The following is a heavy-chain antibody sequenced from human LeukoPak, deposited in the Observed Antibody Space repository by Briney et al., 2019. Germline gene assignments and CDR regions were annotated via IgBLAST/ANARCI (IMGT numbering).Heavy chain of an antibody. CDR1: GFTFSSYA. D-gene: IGHD3-22*01. CDR2: ISGGSGST. CDR3: AKHRFESGGYHSTD. V-gene: IGHV3-23*01. J-gene: IGHJ4*02. Sequence: GGSLRLSCTASGFTFSSYAMSWVRQAPGKGLAWVSTISGGSGSTYCADSVKGRFTISRDNSKNTLYLQLNSLRDEDTALYYCAKHRFESGGYHSTDWGQGTLVTVSS.